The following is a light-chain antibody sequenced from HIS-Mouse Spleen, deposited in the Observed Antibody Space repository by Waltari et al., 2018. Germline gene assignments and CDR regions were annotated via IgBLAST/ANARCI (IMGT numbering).Light chain of an antibody. CDR1: SSDAGSYNL. Sequence: QSALTQPASVSGSPGQSLTISCTGTSSDAGSYNLVCWYQQHPGKDPKLIIYEGIKRPSGVSNRFSGSKSGNTASLTISGLQAEDEADYYCCSYAGSSTWVFGGGTKLTVL. J-gene: IGLJ3*02. CDR2: EGI. CDR3: CSYAGSSTWV. V-gene: IGLV2-23*01.